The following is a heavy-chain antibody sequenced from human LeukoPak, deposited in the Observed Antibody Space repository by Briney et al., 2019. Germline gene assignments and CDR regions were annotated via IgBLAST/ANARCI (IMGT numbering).Heavy chain of an antibody. CDR1: GFTFYDYA. CDR2: ISWNSGSI. Sequence: GGSLRLSCAASGFTFYDYAMHWVRHAPGKGLEWVSGISWNSGSIDYADSVKGRFTISRDNAKNSLYLQMNSLRAEDTALYYCAKDMMGTDYDILTGYSFDYWGQGTLVTGSS. J-gene: IGHJ4*02. V-gene: IGHV3-9*01. CDR3: AKDMMGTDYDILTGYSFDY. D-gene: IGHD3-9*01.